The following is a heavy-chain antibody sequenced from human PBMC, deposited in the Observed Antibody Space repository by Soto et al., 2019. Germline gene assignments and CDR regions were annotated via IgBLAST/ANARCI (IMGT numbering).Heavy chain of an antibody. J-gene: IGHJ5*02. D-gene: IGHD2-21*01. CDR3: ARVGYCGGYCDAPRNWFAP. CDR2: ISAYNGNT. Sequence: GASVKVSCKASGYTFTSYGISWVRQAPGQGLEWMGWISAYNGNTNYAQKLQGRVTMTTDTSTSTAYMELRSLRSDDTAVYYCARVGYCGGYCDAPRNWFAPRGQRTLVTVSA. V-gene: IGHV1-18*01. CDR1: GYTFTSYG.